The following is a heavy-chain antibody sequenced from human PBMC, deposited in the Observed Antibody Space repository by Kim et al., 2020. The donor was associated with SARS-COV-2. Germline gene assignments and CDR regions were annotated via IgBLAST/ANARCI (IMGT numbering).Heavy chain of an antibody. CDR2: DGSNT. Sequence: DGSNTYSDESVRGQSTTSKDNSKNTLYLQMNSLRAGDTAVYYCAKAEAYDYWGQGTLVTVSS. V-gene: IGHV3-30*02. J-gene: IGHJ4*02. CDR3: AKAEAYDY.